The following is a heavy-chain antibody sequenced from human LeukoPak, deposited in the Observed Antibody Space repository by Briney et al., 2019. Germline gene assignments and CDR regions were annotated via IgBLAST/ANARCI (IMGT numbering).Heavy chain of an antibody. CDR2: INHSGST. CDR1: GGSFSGYY. D-gene: IGHD1-26*01. Sequence: SETLSLTCAVYGGSFSGYYWSWIRQPPGKGLDGIGEINHSGSTNYNPSLKRRVTISVDTYKNEFSLQLSSVTAADTAVYYCARGLLVGATDGAHGYWGQGTLVTVSS. CDR3: ARGLLVGATDGAHGY. V-gene: IGHV4-34*01. J-gene: IGHJ4*02.